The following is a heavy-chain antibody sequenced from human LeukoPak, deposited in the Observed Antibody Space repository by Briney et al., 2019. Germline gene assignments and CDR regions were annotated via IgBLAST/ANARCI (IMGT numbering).Heavy chain of an antibody. D-gene: IGHD3-10*01. J-gene: IGHJ4*02. CDR1: GFTFSSYA. CDR3: AKHSITMVRGVIFH. V-gene: IGHV3-23*01. Sequence: GGSLRLSCAASGFTFSSYAMGWVRQAPGKGLEWVSTISGTGSSTYYADSVKGRFTISRDSSKNTLYLQMNSLRAEDTAVYYCAKHSITMVRGVIFHWGQGILVTVSS. CDR2: ISGTGSST.